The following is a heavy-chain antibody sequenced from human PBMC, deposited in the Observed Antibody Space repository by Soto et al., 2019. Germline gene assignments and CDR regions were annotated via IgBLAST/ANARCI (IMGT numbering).Heavy chain of an antibody. Sequence: EVQLVESGGGLVQPGGSLRLSCEASGFTLSSYWMSWIRQAPGKGLEWVANTRQDGGQSYLVDSVQGRFTISRDNAKNSVYLQMNSLRAEDTAVYYCVIDGSTGWHFDSCGQGTLVTVSS. D-gene: IGHD6-19*01. J-gene: IGHJ4*02. CDR3: VIDGSTGWHFDS. CDR1: GFTLSSYW. CDR2: TRQDGGQS. V-gene: IGHV3-7*01.